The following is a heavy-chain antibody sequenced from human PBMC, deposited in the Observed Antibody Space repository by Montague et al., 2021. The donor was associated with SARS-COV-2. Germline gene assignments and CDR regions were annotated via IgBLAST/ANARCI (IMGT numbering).Heavy chain of an antibody. J-gene: IGHJ5*02. Sequence: SETLSLTCTVSGGSMSGHYWDWSWHPPPTGMEWLVYVCYCGGINTYDDPKRSVTISVDTSTNQFSLKLTSVTAAAAAAYYCAGAVSVRRAVNWFDPWGQGTLVTVSS. V-gene: IGHV4-59*11. CDR2: VCYCGGI. CDR1: GGSMSGHY. D-gene: IGHD4-17*01. CDR3: AGAVSVRRAVNWFDP.